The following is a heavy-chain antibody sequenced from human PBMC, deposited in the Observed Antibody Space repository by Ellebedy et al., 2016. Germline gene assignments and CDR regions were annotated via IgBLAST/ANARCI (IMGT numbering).Heavy chain of an antibody. CDR1: GGSFSGYY. CDR3: ARDGGRDGYNFYFDY. D-gene: IGHD5-24*01. V-gene: IGHV4-34*01. CDR2: INHSGST. J-gene: IGHJ4*02. Sequence: SETLSLXCAVYGGSFSGYYWSWIRQPPGKGLEWIGEINHSGSTNYNPSLKSRVTISVDTSKNQFSLKLSSVTAADTAVYYCARDGGRDGYNFYFDYWGQGTLVTVSS.